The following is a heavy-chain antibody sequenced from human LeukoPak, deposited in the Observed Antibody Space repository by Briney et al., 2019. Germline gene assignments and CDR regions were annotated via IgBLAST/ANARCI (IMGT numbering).Heavy chain of an antibody. CDR2: ISAYNGNT. CDR3: ARSSSSWSRLSAFDI. D-gene: IGHD6-13*01. V-gene: IGHV1-18*01. Sequence: ASVKVSCKASGYTFTSYGISWVRQAPGQGLEWMGWISAYNGNTNYAQKLQGRVTMTTDTSTSTAYMELRSLRSDDTAVYYCARSSSSWSRLSAFDIWGQGTMVTVSS. CDR1: GYTFTSYG. J-gene: IGHJ3*02.